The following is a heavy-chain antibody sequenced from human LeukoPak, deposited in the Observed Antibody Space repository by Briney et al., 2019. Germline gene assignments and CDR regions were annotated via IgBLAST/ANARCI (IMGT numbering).Heavy chain of an antibody. Sequence: PGGSLRLSCAASGFTSSSYWMHWVRQAPGKGLMWVSRINSDGSSTSYADSVKGRFTISRDNAKNTLYLQMNSLRAEDTAVFYCARVGQAGYVGYPLDYWGQGTLVTVSS. CDR2: INSDGSST. J-gene: IGHJ4*02. V-gene: IGHV3-74*01. CDR1: GFTSSSYW. CDR3: ARVGQAGYVGYPLDY. D-gene: IGHD5-12*01.